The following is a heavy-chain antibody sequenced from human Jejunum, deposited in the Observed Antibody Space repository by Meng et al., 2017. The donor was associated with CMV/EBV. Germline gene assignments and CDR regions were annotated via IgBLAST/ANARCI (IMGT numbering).Heavy chain of an antibody. CDR1: GSGIVANCF. Sequence: GSGIVANCFWVWHPQPKGKGCEWIGSITCSATTNYKPTLKGRVTISLDTSKTQVSLRFISAAAAATASYYCARGAISASSNYPLDHWGQGTLVTVSS. V-gene: IGHV4-61*01. D-gene: IGHD3-10*01. CDR3: ARGAISASSNYPLDH. J-gene: IGHJ4*02. CDR2: ITCSATT.